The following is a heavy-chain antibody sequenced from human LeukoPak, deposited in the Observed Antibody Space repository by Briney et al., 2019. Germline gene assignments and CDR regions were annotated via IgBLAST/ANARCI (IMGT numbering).Heavy chain of an antibody. J-gene: IGHJ4*02. D-gene: IGHD6-13*01. CDR1: GFTFSDYW. Sequence: GGSLRLSCAASGFTFSDYWMSWVRQAPGKGLEWVANIKQDGSEKYYVDSVKGRFTISRDNAKNSLYLQMNSRRAEDTAVYYCARGSGSSWFDYWGQGTLVTVSS. CDR3: ARGSGSSWFDY. CDR2: IKQDGSEK. V-gene: IGHV3-7*01.